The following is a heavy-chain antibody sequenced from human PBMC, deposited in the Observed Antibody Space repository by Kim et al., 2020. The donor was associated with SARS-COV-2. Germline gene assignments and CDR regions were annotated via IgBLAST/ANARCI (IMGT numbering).Heavy chain of an antibody. CDR3: TKGRYGDYGGFDF. Sequence: YADSVKGRFTISRDNAKNSLYLQMNSLGAEDTALYYCTKGRYGDYGGFDFWGQGTLVTVSS. D-gene: IGHD4-17*01. J-gene: IGHJ4*02. V-gene: IGHV3-9*01.